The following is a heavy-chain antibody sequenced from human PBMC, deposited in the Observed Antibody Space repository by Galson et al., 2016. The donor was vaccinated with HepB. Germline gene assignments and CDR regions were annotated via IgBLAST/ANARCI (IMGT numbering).Heavy chain of an antibody. V-gene: IGHV1-8*01. CDR1: GYTFTSSD. CDR3: AREIPRKQLWLRFGYFDS. Sequence: SVKVSCKASGYTFTSSDINWVRQATGQGLEWMGWMNPKSGNTGYAQKFQGRVTMTRETSISTAYMELRSLRSEDTAVYYCAREIPRKQLWLRFGYFDSWGQGTLVTVSS. CDR2: MNPKSGNT. D-gene: IGHD5-18*01. J-gene: IGHJ4*02.